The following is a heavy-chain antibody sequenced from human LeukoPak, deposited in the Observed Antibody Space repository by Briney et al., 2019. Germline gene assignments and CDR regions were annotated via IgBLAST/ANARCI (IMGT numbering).Heavy chain of an antibody. CDR2: IRYDGSNK. J-gene: IGHJ4*02. CDR1: AFTFSSYA. D-gene: IGHD5-12*01. V-gene: IGHV3-30*02. Sequence: PGGSLRLSCAASAFTFSSYAMSWVRQAPGKGLEWVAFIRYDGSNKYYADSVKGRFTISRDNAKNSLYLQMNSLRAEDTAVYYCARDRSGFYSVDYWGQGTLVTVSS. CDR3: ARDRSGFYSVDY.